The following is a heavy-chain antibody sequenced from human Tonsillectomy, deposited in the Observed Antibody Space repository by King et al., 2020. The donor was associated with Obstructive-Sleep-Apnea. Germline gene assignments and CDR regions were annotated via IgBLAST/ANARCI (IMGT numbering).Heavy chain of an antibody. D-gene: IGHD5/OR15-5a*01. Sequence: QLVQSGAELKKPGASVKVSCRASGYTFANYGFSWVRQAPGQGLEWMGWVSGDNRNTNYAPKFRGRVTMTTDTSTSTAYMDLRSLRSDDTAVYYCARDGGRVGDSVWGQGTLVSVSS. CDR1: GYTFANYG. J-gene: IGHJ4*02. V-gene: IGHV1-18*04. CDR2: VSGDNRNT. CDR3: ARDGGRVGDSV.